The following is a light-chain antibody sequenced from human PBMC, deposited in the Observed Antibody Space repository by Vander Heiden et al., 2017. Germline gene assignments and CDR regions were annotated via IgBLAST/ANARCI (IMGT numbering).Light chain of an antibody. J-gene: IGKJ4*01. Sequence: AIQMTQSPSSLSASVGDRVTITCRASQGIGIDLGWYQQKPGKAPRLLIYDATTLESGVPSRFSGSGSDTDFTLTISSLQPEDFATYYCRQDDNYPLSFGGGTKVEI. CDR2: DAT. CDR1: QGIGID. V-gene: IGKV1-6*01. CDR3: RQDDNYPLS.